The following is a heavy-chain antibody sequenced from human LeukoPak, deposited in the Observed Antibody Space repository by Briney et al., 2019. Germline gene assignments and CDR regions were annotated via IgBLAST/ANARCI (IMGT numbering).Heavy chain of an antibody. D-gene: IGHD6-13*01. Sequence: PGGSLRLSCAAFGFTFSSYSMNWVRQALGKGLEWVSYISSSSSTIYYADSVKGRFTISRDNAKNSLYLQMNSLRAEDTAVYYCARDMTTGYSSSWYGDGDFRFDYWGQGTLVTVSS. CDR3: ARDMTTGYSSSWYGDGDFRFDY. V-gene: IGHV3-48*01. J-gene: IGHJ4*02. CDR2: ISSSSSTI. CDR1: GFTFSSYS.